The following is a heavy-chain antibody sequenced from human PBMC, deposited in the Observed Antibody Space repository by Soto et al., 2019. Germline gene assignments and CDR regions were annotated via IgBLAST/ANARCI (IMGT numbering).Heavy chain of an antibody. CDR2: ISSSSSYT. CDR1: GFTFSDYY. D-gene: IGHD3-3*01. Sequence: GGSLRLSCAASGFTFSDYYMSWIRQAPGKGLEWVSYISSSSSYTNYAHSVKGRFTISRDNSKNSLYLQMNSLRAEDTAVYYCARERIRFFRNDGFDIWGQGTMVTVSS. CDR3: ARERIRFFRNDGFDI. V-gene: IGHV3-11*06. J-gene: IGHJ3*02.